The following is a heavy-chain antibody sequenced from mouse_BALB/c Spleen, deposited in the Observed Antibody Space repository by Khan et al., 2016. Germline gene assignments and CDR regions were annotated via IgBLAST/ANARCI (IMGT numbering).Heavy chain of an antibody. CDR1: GYTFTSYT. Sequence: QVQLQQSGAELARPGASVKMSCKASGYTFTSYTMFWVKQRPGQGLEWLGYVNPSNDYTDYNQKFKDKATLTADKSSSPAYMQLNSLTSEYSAVYYCAREGWLLGFFDYWGQGTTLTVSS. CDR2: VNPSNDYT. V-gene: IGHV1-4*01. J-gene: IGHJ2*01. CDR3: AREGWLLGFFDY. D-gene: IGHD2-3*01.